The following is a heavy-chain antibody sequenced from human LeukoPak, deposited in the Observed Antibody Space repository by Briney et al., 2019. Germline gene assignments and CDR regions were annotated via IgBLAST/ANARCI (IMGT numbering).Heavy chain of an antibody. CDR1: GCSFTSYW. J-gene: IGHJ4*02. Sequence: GESLKISCKGSGCSFTSYWIGWVRQMPGKGLEWMGIIYPGDSDTRYSPSFQGQVTISADKSISTAYLQWSSLKASDTAMYYCARLVPTRRSGYDSYFDYWGQGTLVTVSS. D-gene: IGHD5-12*01. CDR2: IYPGDSDT. V-gene: IGHV5-51*01. CDR3: ARLVPTRRSGYDSYFDY.